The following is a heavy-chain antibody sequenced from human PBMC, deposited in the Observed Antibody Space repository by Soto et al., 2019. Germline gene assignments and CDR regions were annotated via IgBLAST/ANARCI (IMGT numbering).Heavy chain of an antibody. Sequence: SETLSLTCTVSGVSISGSRYYWGWIRQPPGRGLEWIGNIYYSGSTYYTPALKSRVTLSVDTSKNQFSLNLSSVTAADTAVYYCARGGIPPSGYGIAYAMDVWGQGTTVTVSS. CDR3: ARGGIPPSGYGIAYAMDV. D-gene: IGHD1-26*01. CDR1: GVSISGSRYY. CDR2: IYYSGST. V-gene: IGHV4-39*01. J-gene: IGHJ6*02.